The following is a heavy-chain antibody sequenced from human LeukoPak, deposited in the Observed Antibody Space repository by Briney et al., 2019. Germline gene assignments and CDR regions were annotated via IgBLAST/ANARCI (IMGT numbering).Heavy chain of an antibody. D-gene: IGHD5-12*01. CDR1: GYTLTGYY. J-gene: IGHJ3*02. CDR2: INPNSGGT. V-gene: IGHV1-2*02. Sequence: ASVKVSCKASGYTLTGYYMHWVRQAPGQGPEWMGWINPNSGGTNYAQKFQGRVTITADKSTSTAYMELSSLRSEDTAVYYCARARDGYKDPDAFDIWGQGTMVTVSS. CDR3: ARARDGYKDPDAFDI.